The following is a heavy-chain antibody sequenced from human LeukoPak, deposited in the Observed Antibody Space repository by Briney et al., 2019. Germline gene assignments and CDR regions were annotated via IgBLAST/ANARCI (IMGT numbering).Heavy chain of an antibody. Sequence: SETLSLTCAVYGGSFSGYYWSWIRQPPEKGLEWIGEINHSGSTNYNPSLKSRVTISVDTSKNQFSLKLSSVTAADTAVYYCARTSGNYFDYWGQGTLVTVSS. CDR2: INHSGST. J-gene: IGHJ4*02. CDR1: GGSFSGYY. V-gene: IGHV4-34*01. D-gene: IGHD3-10*01. CDR3: ARTSGNYFDY.